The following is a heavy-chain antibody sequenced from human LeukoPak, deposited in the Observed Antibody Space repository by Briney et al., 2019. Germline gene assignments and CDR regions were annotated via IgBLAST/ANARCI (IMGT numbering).Heavy chain of an antibody. Sequence: ASVTVSCTASGYTFSNYDINWVRQTPGQGLEWMGWMHPNSGNTGLALKFQGRLTITRNISISTAYMELSSLTSEDTAVYYCAREGGYYGSGSFFDYWGQGTLVTVSS. CDR2: MHPNSGNT. D-gene: IGHD3-10*01. J-gene: IGHJ4*02. CDR3: AREGGYYGSGSFFDY. V-gene: IGHV1-8*03. CDR1: GYTFSNYD.